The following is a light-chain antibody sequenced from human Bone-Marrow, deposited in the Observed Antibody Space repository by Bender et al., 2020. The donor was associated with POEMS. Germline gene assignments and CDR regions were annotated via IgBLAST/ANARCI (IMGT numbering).Light chain of an antibody. CDR2: YVS. V-gene: IGLV2-14*01. J-gene: IGLJ2*01. CDR1: SSDVGGYNY. Sequence: QSALTQAASVSGSPGQSITISCTGTSSDVGGYNYVSWYQQHPGKVPKLIIYYVSDRASGVSYRFSGSKSGNTASLTISGLQAGDEADYYCSSYTSSSFVVFGGGTKLTVL. CDR3: SSYTSSSFVV.